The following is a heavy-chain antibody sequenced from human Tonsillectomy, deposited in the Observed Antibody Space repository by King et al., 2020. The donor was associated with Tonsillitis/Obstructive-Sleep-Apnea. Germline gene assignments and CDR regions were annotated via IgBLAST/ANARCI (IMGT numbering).Heavy chain of an antibody. Sequence: VQLVESGAEVKKPGASVKVSCKASGYTFTNYYMHWVRQAPGQGLEWMGIINPSGGSTSYAQKFQGRVTMTRDTSTSTVYMELSSLRSEDTAVYYCARGSLGSSGYYGSDAFDIWGQGTMVTVSS. J-gene: IGHJ3*02. CDR1: GYTFTNYY. V-gene: IGHV1-46*01. CDR3: ARGSLGSSGYYGSDAFDI. D-gene: IGHD3-22*01. CDR2: INPSGGST.